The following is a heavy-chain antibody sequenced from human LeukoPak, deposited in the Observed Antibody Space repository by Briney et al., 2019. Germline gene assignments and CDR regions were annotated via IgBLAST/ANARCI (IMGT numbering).Heavy chain of an antibody. J-gene: IGHJ4*02. Sequence: TSETLSLTCTVSGGSISSSSYYWGWIRQPPGKGLECTGSNYYSEGTYYNPSLKSRITISVDTSKNQFSLKLSSVTAADAAVYYCARRYYDILSDLGYFDYWGQGTLVTVSS. D-gene: IGHD3-9*01. CDR2: NYYSEGT. CDR1: GGSISSSSYY. CDR3: ARRYYDILSDLGYFDY. V-gene: IGHV4-39*01.